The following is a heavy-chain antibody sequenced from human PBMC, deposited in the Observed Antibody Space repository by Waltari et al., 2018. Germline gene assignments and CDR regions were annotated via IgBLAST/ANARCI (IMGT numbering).Heavy chain of an antibody. CDR3: ARDGGSGDYRLYYFDY. J-gene: IGHJ4*01. V-gene: IGHV4-4*07. Sequence: QVQLQESGPGLVKPSETLSLTCTVSGGSISSYYWSWIRQPAGKGLEWIGRIYTSGSTNYNPSLKSRVTMSVDTSKNQFSLKLSSVTAADTAVYYCARDGGSGDYRLYYFDYWGHGTLVTVSS. CDR2: IYTSGST. D-gene: IGHD4-17*01. CDR1: GGSISSYY.